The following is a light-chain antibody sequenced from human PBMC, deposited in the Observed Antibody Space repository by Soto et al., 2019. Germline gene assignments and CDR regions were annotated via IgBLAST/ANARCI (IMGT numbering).Light chain of an antibody. CDR2: AAS. CDR1: QGISSY. Sequence: AIRMTQPPSSLSASTGDRVTITCRASQGISSYLAWYQQKPGKAPKLLIYAASTLQSGVPSRFSGSASGTDFTLTISCLQSEDFATYYCQQYYSYPRTLGQGTKVDLK. J-gene: IGKJ1*01. CDR3: QQYYSYPRT. V-gene: IGKV1-8*01.